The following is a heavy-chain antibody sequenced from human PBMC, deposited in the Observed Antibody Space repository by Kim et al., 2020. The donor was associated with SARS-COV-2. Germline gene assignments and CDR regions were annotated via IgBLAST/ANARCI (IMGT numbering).Heavy chain of an antibody. V-gene: IGHV3-64*01. D-gene: IGHD6-13*01. CDR3: ARLTSSWYPDI. J-gene: IGHJ3*02. Sequence: GGSLRLSCAASGFTFSSYAIHWVRQAPGKGLEYVSTISSNGGNTYYANSVKGRFTISRDNSKNTLYLQMGSLRAEDMAVYYCARLTSSWYPDIWGQGTMV. CDR1: GFTFSSYA. CDR2: ISSNGGNT.